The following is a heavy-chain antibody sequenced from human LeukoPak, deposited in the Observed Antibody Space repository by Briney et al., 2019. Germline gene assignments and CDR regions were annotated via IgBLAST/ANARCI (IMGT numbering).Heavy chain of an antibody. D-gene: IGHD3-3*01. CDR3: ARSPSTIGWNWGYYFDY. CDR1: GASISSYY. CDR2: ISTTGST. V-gene: IGHV4-4*07. Sequence: SETLSLTCTVSGASISSYYWSWIRQPAGKGLEWIGRISTTGSTYYNPSFQSRVTMSADPSKTLFFLRLTSVTAAGTAVYYCARSPSTIGWNWGYYFDYWGQGSLVTVSS. J-gene: IGHJ4*02.